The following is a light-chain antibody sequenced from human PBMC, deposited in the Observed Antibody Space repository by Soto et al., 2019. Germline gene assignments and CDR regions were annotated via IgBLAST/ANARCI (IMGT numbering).Light chain of an antibody. J-gene: IGKJ4*01. CDR3: QPYNRYSAT. Sequence: DIQMTQSPSTLSASVGDRVTITCRASQSISSWLAWYQQKPGKAPKLLIYDASSLQSGVPSRFSGSGSGTEFTLPLRSLQPYDFSTLFLQPYNRYSATVGGGNKVEIK. CDR2: DAS. V-gene: IGKV1-5*01. CDR1: QSISSW.